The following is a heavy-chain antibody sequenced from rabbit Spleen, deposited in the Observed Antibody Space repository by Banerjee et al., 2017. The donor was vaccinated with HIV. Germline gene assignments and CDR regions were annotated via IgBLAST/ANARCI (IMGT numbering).Heavy chain of an antibody. V-gene: IGHV1S45*01. CDR3: ARVSETSGWGEDL. D-gene: IGHD4-1*01. Sequence: QEQLVESGGGLVQPGGSLTLSCKASGFDFSRFGVSWVRQAPGKGLEWIACSYAGNSGATYSAIWAKGRITISKTSSTTVTLQMTSLTAADTATYFCARVSETSGWGEDLWGPGTLVTVS. CDR2: SYAGNSGAT. J-gene: IGHJ6*01. CDR1: GFDFSRFG.